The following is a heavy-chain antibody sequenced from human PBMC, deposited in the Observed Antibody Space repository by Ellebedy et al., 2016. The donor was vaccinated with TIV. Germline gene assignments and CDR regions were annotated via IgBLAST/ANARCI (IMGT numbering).Heavy chain of an antibody. D-gene: IGHD3-10*01. CDR3: ARFVLWFGESILRP. Sequence: GSLRLXXAVSGGSISSSNWWSWVRQPPGKGLEWIGEIYHSGSTNYNPSLKSRVTISVDKSKNQFSLKLSSVTAADTAVYYCARFVLWFGESILRPWGQGTLVTVSS. J-gene: IGHJ5*02. CDR2: IYHSGST. V-gene: IGHV4-4*02. CDR1: GGSISSSNW.